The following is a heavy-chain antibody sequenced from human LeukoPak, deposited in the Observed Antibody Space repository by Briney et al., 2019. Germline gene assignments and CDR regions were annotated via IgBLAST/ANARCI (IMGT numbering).Heavy chain of an antibody. CDR3: ARQWALSSRYFDY. Sequence: SETLSLTCTVSGGSISSSSYYWGWIRQPPGKGLEWIGSIYYSGSTYYNPSLKSRVTISVDTSKNQFSLKLSSVTAADTAVYYCARQWALSSRYFDYWGQGTLVTVSS. J-gene: IGHJ4*02. CDR2: IYYSGST. V-gene: IGHV4-39*01. D-gene: IGHD2/OR15-2a*01. CDR1: GGSISSSSYY.